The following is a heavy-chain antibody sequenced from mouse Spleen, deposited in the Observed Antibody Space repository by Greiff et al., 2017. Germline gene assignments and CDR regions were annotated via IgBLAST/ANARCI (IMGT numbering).Heavy chain of an antibody. CDR3: AGYKYDYDDGLGYAMDY. D-gene: IGHD2-4*01. Sequence: EVKLQESGGGLVQPGGSLSLSCAASGFTFTDYYMSWVRQPPGKALEWLGFIRNKANGYTTEYSASVKGRFTISRDNSQSILYLQMNALRAEDSATYYCAGYKYDYDDGLGYAMDYWGQGTSVTVSS. CDR2: IRNKANGYTT. CDR1: GFTFTDYY. J-gene: IGHJ4*01. V-gene: IGHV7-3*01.